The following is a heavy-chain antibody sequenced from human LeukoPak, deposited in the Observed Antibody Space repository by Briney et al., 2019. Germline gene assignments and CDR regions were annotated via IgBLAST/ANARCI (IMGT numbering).Heavy chain of an antibody. V-gene: IGHV1-2*02. CDR1: GYTFTGYY. CDR2: INPNSGGT. CDR3: ASLGVPTTMVRGVIITNDY. J-gene: IGHJ4*02. Sequence: ASVKVSCKASGYTFTGYYIHWVRQAPGQGLEWMGWINPNSGGTNYAQKFQGRVTMTRDTSISTAYMELSRLRSDDTAVYYCASLGVPTTMVRGVIITNDYWGQGTLVTVSS. D-gene: IGHD3-10*01.